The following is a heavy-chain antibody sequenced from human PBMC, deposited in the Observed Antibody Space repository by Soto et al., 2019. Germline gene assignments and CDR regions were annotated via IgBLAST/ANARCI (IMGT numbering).Heavy chain of an antibody. Sequence: GASVKVSCKASGYTFTSYYMHWVRQAPGQGLEWMGIINPSGGSTSYAQRFQGRVTMTRDTSTSTVYMELSSLRSEDTAVYYCAFISGYYYYGMDVWGQGTTVTVSS. V-gene: IGHV1-46*03. D-gene: IGHD3-16*02. CDR2: INPSGGST. CDR1: GYTFTSYY. J-gene: IGHJ6*02. CDR3: AFISGYYYYGMDV.